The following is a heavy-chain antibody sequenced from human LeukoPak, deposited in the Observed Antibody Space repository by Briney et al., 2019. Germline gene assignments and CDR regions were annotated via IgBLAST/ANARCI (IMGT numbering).Heavy chain of an antibody. V-gene: IGHV1-18*01. J-gene: IGHJ5*01. CDR2: ISAYNGNT. D-gene: IGHD5-18*01. CDR3: GRVRRPDSAMVSEFDS. CDR1: SYTHIIYG. Sequence: GPSGNLSCKAASYTHIIYGITWVRQPPRRGLEWMGCISAYNGNTNNAQKLQSRVTMTTDTSTDTANMELRSLRSDDTAVYYCGRVRRPDSAMVSEFDSWGQGTLVTVSS.